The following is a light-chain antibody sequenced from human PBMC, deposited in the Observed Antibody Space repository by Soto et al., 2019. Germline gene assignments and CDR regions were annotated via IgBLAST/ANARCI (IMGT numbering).Light chain of an antibody. V-gene: IGKV3-15*01. CDR3: QPCNLWPYT. CDR1: QSVSSN. CDR2: DSS. Sequence: EVVMTQSPATLSLSPGERATLSCRASQSVSSNLVWYQQKPGQAPRLLIYDSSTRATGIPARFSGSGSGTEFTLTISSLQFSDFVLPFSQPCNLWPYTFGHGTNLEIK. J-gene: IGKJ2*01.